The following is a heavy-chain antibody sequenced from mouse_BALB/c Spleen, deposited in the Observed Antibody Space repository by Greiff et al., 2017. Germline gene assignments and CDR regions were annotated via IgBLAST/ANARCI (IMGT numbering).Heavy chain of an antibody. CDR2: IYPGSGNT. Sequence: QVQLKESGPELVKPGASVKISCKASGYTFTDYYINWVKQKPGQGLEWIGWIYPGSGNTKYNEKFKGKATLTVDTSSSTAYMQLSSLTSEDTAVYFCARDYYGSHYYAMDYWGQGTSVTVSS. D-gene: IGHD1-1*01. J-gene: IGHJ4*01. V-gene: IGHV1-84*02. CDR3: ARDYYGSHYYAMDY. CDR1: GYTFTDYY.